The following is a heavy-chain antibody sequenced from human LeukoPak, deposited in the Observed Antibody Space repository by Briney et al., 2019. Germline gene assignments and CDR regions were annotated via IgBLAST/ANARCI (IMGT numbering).Heavy chain of an antibody. J-gene: IGHJ4*02. V-gene: IGHV3-23*01. CDR2: ISSSGDNT. Sequence: GVPLRLSCAASGFVFSSYAMGWVRQAPGKGLEGGSDISSSGDNTYYADSVKGQFTISRDNSKNTLDLQMNSLRAEDTAMYHCAKVKALDAVASYFDYWGQGTLVTVSS. CDR3: AKVKALDAVASYFDY. D-gene: IGHD1-1*01. CDR1: GFVFSSYA.